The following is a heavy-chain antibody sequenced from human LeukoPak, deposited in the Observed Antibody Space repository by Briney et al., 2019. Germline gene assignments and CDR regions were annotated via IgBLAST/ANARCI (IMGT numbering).Heavy chain of an antibody. CDR3: AELGNPMIRGV. J-gene: IGHJ6*04. CDR1: GVTFSSYS. CDR2: ISSSSSYI. Sequence: GGSLRLSCAASGVTFSSYSMNWVRQAPGKGLEWVSSISSSSSYIYYADSVKGRFTISRDTAKNSLYLQMTSLKAEDTAVYYCAELGNPMIRGVWGKGTTVTISS. D-gene: IGHD3-10*01. V-gene: IGHV3-21*01.